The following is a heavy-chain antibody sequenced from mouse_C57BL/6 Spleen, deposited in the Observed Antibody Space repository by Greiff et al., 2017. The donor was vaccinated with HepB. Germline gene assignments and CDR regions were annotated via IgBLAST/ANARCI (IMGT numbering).Heavy chain of an antibody. Sequence: QVQLQQSGAELARPGASVKMSCKASGYTFTSYTMHWVKQRPGQGLEWIGYINPSSGYTKYNQKFKDKATLTADKSSSTAYMQLSSLTSEDSAVYYCASCYDHDYFANWGQGTTLTVSS. CDR2: INPSSGYT. V-gene: IGHV1-4*01. CDR3: ASCYDHDYFAN. CDR1: GYTFTSYT. D-gene: IGHD2-3*01. J-gene: IGHJ2*01.